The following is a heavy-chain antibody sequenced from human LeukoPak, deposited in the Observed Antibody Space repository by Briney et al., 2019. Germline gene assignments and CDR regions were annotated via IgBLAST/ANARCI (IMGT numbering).Heavy chain of an antibody. CDR2: IWYDGSNK. Sequence: GGSLRLSCAASGFTFSSYGMHWVRQAPGKGLEWVAVIWYDGSNKYYADSVKGRSTISRDNSKNTLYLQMNSLRAEDTAVYYCAKDHAHCSSTSCSWYYYYYYMDVWGKGTTVTASS. V-gene: IGHV3-33*06. D-gene: IGHD2-2*01. J-gene: IGHJ6*03. CDR1: GFTFSSYG. CDR3: AKDHAHCSSTSCSWYYYYYYMDV.